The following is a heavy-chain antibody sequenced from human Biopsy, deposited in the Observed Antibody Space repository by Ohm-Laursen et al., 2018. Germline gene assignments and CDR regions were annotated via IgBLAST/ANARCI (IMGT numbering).Heavy chain of an antibody. V-gene: IGHV4-59*01. CDR3: ARDISSWYRHYYYAMDV. CDR2: LYYSGST. D-gene: IGHD6-13*01. J-gene: IGHJ6*02. Sequence: DTLSLTCTVSGASISAYYWSWIRQPPGKGLEWIGYLYYSGSTNYNPSLKSRVTISGDTSKNQFSLMLNSVTAADTAVYYCARDISSWYRHYYYAMDVWGQGTTVTVSS. CDR1: GASISAYY.